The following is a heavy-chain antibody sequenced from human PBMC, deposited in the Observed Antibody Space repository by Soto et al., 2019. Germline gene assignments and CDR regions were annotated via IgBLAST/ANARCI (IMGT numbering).Heavy chain of an antibody. CDR2: IIPIFGTA. Sequence: ASVKVSCKASGGTFSTYAISLVRQAPGQGLEWMGGIIPIFGTANYAQKFQGRVTITADKSTSTAYMELSSLRSEDTAVYYCAAIMAMVDYWGQGTLVTVS. CDR1: GGTFSTYA. J-gene: IGHJ4*02. V-gene: IGHV1-69*06. CDR3: AAIMAMVDY. D-gene: IGHD5-18*01.